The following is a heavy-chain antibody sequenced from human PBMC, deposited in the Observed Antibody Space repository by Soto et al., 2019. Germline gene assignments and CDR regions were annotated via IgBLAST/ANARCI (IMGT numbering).Heavy chain of an antibody. D-gene: IGHD3-3*01. Sequence: QLQLQESGPGLVKPSETLSLTCTVSGGSISSSSYYWGWIRQPPGKGLEWIGSIYYSGSTYYNPSLKSRVTISVDTSKNQFSLKLSSVTAADTAVYYCVRHNYDFWSGIHYYYYYGMDVWGQGTTVTVSS. CDR1: GGSISSSSYY. CDR2: IYYSGST. V-gene: IGHV4-39*01. CDR3: VRHNYDFWSGIHYYYYYGMDV. J-gene: IGHJ6*02.